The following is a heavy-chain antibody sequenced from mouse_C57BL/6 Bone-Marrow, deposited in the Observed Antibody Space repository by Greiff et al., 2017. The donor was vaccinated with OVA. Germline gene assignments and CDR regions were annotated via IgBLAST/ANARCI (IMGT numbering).Heavy chain of an antibody. CDR2: IDPSDSYT. V-gene: IGHV1-59*01. Sequence: VQLQQPGAELVRPGTSVKLSCKASGYTFTSYWMHWVKQRPGQGLEWIGVIDPSDSYTNYNQKFKGKATLTVDTSSSTAYMQLSSLTSEDSAVYYCARAKSYPYYFDYWGQGTTLTVSS. J-gene: IGHJ2*01. CDR3: ARAKSYPYYFDY. CDR1: GYTFTSYW. D-gene: IGHD1-3*01.